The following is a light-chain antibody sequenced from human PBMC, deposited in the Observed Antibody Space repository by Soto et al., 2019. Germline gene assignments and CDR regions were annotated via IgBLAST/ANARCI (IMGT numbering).Light chain of an antibody. CDR2: EVS. J-gene: IGLJ1*01. CDR3: SLYTSGSTYV. V-gene: IGLV2-18*01. Sequence: LTQPRSVSCAPGPSVTISCTGTSSDFCSYNRVSWYQRPPGTGPKLMIYEVSNRPSGVPDRFSGSKSGNTASLTISGLQAEDEAEYYCSLYTSGSTYVFGTGTKVNVL. CDR1: SSDFCSYNR.